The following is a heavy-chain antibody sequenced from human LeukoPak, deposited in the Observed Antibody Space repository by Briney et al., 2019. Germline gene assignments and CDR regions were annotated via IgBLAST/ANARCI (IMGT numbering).Heavy chain of an antibody. CDR1: GFTFSGYS. V-gene: IGHV3-21*04. CDR3: ARDRGDSGYGLDAFDI. CDR2: ITSSSSYI. Sequence: PGGSLRLSCAASGFTFSGYSMNWVRQAPGKGLEWVSSITSSSSYIYYADSVKGRFTISRDDAKNSLYLQMNSLRAEDTAVYYCARDRGDSGYGLDAFDIWGQGTMVTVSS. J-gene: IGHJ3*02. D-gene: IGHD5-12*01.